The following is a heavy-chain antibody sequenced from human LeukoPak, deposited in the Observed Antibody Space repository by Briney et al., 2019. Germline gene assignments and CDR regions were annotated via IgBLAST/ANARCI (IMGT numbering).Heavy chain of an antibody. Sequence: GGSLRLSCAASGFTFSSYWMTWVRQAPGKGLEWVSVIYSGGSTYYADSVKGRFTISRDNSKNTLYLQMNRLRADDTAVYYCASPLNMATWGQGTLVTVSS. V-gene: IGHV3-53*01. D-gene: IGHD5-24*01. CDR2: IYSGGST. J-gene: IGHJ4*02. CDR1: GFTFSSYW. CDR3: ASPLNMAT.